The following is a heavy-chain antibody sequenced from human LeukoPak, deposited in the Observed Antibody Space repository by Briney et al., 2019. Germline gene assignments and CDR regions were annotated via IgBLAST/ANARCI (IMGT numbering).Heavy chain of an antibody. J-gene: IGHJ3*02. V-gene: IGHV4-34*01. CDR3: AREVLYDAFDI. CDR2: INHSGST. CDR1: GGSFSGYY. Sequence: PSETLSLTCAVYGGSFSGYYWSWIRQPPGKGLEWIGEINHSGSTNYNPSLKSRVTISVDTSKNQFSLKLSSVTAADTAVYYCAREVLYDAFDIWGQGTMVTVSS.